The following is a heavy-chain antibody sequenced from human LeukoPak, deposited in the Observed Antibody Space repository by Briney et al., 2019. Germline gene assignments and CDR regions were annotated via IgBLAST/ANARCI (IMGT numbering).Heavy chain of an antibody. D-gene: IGHD6-25*01. V-gene: IGHV4-59*08. CDR3: ARTYSSGAFDI. J-gene: IGHJ3*02. Sequence: SETLSLTCTVSGGSISSYYWSWIRQPPGEELEWIGYFHYSGTTNYNPSLKSRVTISVNTSKNQFSLKLRFVTAADTAVYYCARTYSSGAFDIWGQGTMVTVSS. CDR2: FHYSGTT. CDR1: GGSISSYY.